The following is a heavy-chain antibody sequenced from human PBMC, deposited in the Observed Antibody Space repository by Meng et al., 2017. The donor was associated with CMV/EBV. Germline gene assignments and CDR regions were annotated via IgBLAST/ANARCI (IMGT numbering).Heavy chain of an antibody. CDR2: IRYDGSNK. D-gene: IGHD2-2*01. CDR1: GFTFSSYG. J-gene: IGHJ4*02. CDR3: AKDGRADIVVVPAALDY. Sequence: GESLKISCAASGFTFSSYGMHWVRQAPGKGLEWVAFIRYDGSNKYYADSVKGRFTISRDNSKNTLYLQMNSLRAEDTAVYYCAKDGRADIVVVPAALDYWGQGTLVTVSS. V-gene: IGHV3-30*02.